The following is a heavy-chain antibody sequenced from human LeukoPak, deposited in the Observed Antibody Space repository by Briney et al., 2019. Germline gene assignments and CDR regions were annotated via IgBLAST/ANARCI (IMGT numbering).Heavy chain of an antibody. J-gene: IGHJ6*03. Sequence: PGGSLRLSCAASGFTFSSYWMSWVRQAPGKGLEWVANIKQDGSEKYYVDSVKGRFTISRDNAKNSLYLQMNSLRAEDTAVYYCARDSILGYSSSWPPYYYYYYYMDVWGKGTTVTVSS. V-gene: IGHV3-7*01. CDR3: ARDSILGYSSSWPPYYYYYYYMDV. D-gene: IGHD6-13*01. CDR1: GFTFSSYW. CDR2: IKQDGSEK.